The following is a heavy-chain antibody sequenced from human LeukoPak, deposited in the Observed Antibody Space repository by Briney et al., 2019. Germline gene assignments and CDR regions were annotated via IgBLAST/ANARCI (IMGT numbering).Heavy chain of an antibody. Sequence: SETLSLTCAVYGGTFSDYYWSWIRQPPGKGLEWIGYIYYSGSTYYNPSLKSRVTISVDTSKNQFSLKLSSVTAADTAVYYCARDSAGIAARAFRGYFQHWGQGTLVTVSS. D-gene: IGHD6-25*01. CDR3: ARDSAGIAARAFRGYFQH. CDR2: IYYSGST. J-gene: IGHJ1*01. V-gene: IGHV4-30-4*08. CDR1: GGTFSDYY.